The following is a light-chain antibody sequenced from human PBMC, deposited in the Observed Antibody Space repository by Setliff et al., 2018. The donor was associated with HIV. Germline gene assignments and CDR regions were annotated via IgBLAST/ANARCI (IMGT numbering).Light chain of an antibody. Sequence: QSVLAQPPSVSGAPGQRVTISCTGSSSNIGASYDVHWYRQVPGIAPKLLIYANTNRPSGVPDRFSGSKSGTSASLVITGLQAEDETDYYCQSFDSSLSAYVFGTGTKVTV. CDR2: ANT. J-gene: IGLJ1*01. CDR1: SSNIGASYD. V-gene: IGLV1-40*01. CDR3: QSFDSSLSAYV.